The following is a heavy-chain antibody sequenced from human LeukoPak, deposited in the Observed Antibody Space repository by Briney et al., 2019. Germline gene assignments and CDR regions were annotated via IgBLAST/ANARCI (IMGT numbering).Heavy chain of an antibody. V-gene: IGHV3-23*01. Sequence: GGSLRLSWAAPGFTLSNYAMSWVRQAPGEGLEGVAAISAGGSSTYYADSAKDRFTISRDNTNNTLYLQMNSLRAEDTAVYYCATAISSGWYFFAYWGQGTLVTVSS. CDR1: GFTLSNYA. D-gene: IGHD6-19*01. J-gene: IGHJ4*02. CDR3: ATAISSGWYFFAY. CDR2: ISAGGSST.